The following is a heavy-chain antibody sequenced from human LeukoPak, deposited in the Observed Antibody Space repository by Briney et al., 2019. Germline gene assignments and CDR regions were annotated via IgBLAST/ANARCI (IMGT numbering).Heavy chain of an antibody. Sequence: GASVKVSCKASGYTFTSYGISWVRQAPGQGLEWMGWISAYNGNTNYAQKLQGRVTMTTDTSTSTAYMELRSLRSDDTAVYYCARDRFYGRLVRGVLSYWGQGTLVTVSS. J-gene: IGHJ4*02. CDR3: ARDRFYGRLVRGVLSY. CDR1: GYTFTSYG. V-gene: IGHV1-18*01. D-gene: IGHD3-10*01. CDR2: ISAYNGNT.